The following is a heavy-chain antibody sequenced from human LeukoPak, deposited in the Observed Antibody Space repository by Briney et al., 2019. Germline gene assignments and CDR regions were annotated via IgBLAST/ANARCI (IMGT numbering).Heavy chain of an antibody. D-gene: IGHD3-10*01. CDR1: GFTFGDYA. Sequence: GGSLRLSCTASGFTFGDYAMSWFRQAPGKGLEWVGFIRSKAYGGTTEYAASVKGRFTSSRDDSKSIAYLQMNNLKTEDTAVYYCTRDPQAFYGSGSSSDYWGQGTLVTVSS. CDR3: TRDPQAFYGSGSSSDY. J-gene: IGHJ4*02. V-gene: IGHV3-49*03. CDR2: IRSKAYGGTT.